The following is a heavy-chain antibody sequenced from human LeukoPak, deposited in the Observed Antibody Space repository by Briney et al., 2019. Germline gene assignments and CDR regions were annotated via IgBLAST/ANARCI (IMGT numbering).Heavy chain of an antibody. V-gene: IGHV3-74*01. J-gene: IGHJ4*02. CDR1: GFTFSSYW. D-gene: IGHD4-17*01. Sequence: GGSLRLSCAASGFTFSSYWMHWVRQAPGKGLVWVSRINGDGSSTSYADSVKGRFTISRDNAKNTLYLQMNSLRAEDTAVYYCARVDDYADGPGDYWVQGTLVTVS. CDR3: ARVDDYADGPGDY. CDR2: INGDGSST.